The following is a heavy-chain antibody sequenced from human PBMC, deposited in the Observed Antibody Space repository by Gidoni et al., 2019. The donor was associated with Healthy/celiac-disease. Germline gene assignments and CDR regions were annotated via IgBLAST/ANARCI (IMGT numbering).Heavy chain of an antibody. V-gene: IGHV3-23*01. CDR2: ISGSGGST. J-gene: IGHJ4*02. Sequence: EVKLLESGEGLVQPGGSLSLSCAASGFTFSSYAMSWVRQAPGKGLEWVSAISGSGGSTYYADSVKGRFTISRDNSKNTLYLQMNSLRAEDTAVYYCAKFQKQWLPLEDYWGQGTLVTVSS. CDR3: AKFQKQWLPLEDY. CDR1: GFTFSSYA. D-gene: IGHD6-19*01.